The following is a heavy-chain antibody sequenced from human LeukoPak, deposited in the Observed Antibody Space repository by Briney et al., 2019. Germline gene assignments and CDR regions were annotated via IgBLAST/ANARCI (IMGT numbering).Heavy chain of an antibody. CDR1: GYTLTGYY. V-gene: IGHV1-2*02. J-gene: IGHJ4*02. D-gene: IGHD6-19*01. CDR3: ARGWGLTVAGKNRAYYFDN. Sequence: ASVKVSCKASGYTLTGYYMHWVQQAPGQGLEWMGWINTNSGGTNYAQKFQGRVTMTRDTSISTAYMELSRLRSADTAAYYCARGWGLTVAGKNRAYYFDNWGQGTLVTVTS. CDR2: INTNSGGT.